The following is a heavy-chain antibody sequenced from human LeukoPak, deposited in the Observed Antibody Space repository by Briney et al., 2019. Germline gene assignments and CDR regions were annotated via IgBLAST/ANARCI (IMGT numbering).Heavy chain of an antibody. V-gene: IGHV3-23*01. CDR2: ISGSGGST. CDR3: AKVRQAAAGRLDY. D-gene: IGHD6-13*01. J-gene: IGHJ4*02. CDR1: GFTFSSYA. Sequence: HGGSLRLSCAASGFTFSSYAMSWVRQAPGNGLEWVSAISGSGGSTYYADSVKGRFTISRDNSKNTLYLQMNSLRAEDTAVYYCAKVRQAAAGRLDYWGQGTLVTVSS.